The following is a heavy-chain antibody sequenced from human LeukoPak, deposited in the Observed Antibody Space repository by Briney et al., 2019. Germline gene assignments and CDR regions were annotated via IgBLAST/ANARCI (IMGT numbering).Heavy chain of an antibody. CDR2: IYYSGTT. J-gene: IGHJ4*02. Sequence: SEPLSLTCTVSGGSISSRTYYWGWIRQPPGKGLEWIGTIYYSGTTYYHPSLKSRVTISLDTSKNQFSLKLSSVTAADTAVYYCARDYQGGYGDKTVDYWGQGTLVTVSS. D-gene: IGHD5-18*01. CDR3: ARDYQGGYGDKTVDY. V-gene: IGHV4-39*07. CDR1: GGSISSRTYY.